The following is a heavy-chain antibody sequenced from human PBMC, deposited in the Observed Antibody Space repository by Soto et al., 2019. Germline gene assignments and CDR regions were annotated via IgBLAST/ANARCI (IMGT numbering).Heavy chain of an antibody. Sequence: EVQLLESGGGLVQPGGSLRLSCAASGLTFDNYGMSWVRQAPGQGLEWVSAISGSGGTTFYADSVKGRFTISRDNSKNTIHLHMKSLRAEDTPLYYCANPPLHEANYNGMDVWGQVTTVTVAS. J-gene: IGHJ6*02. CDR1: GLTFDNYG. CDR2: ISGSGGTT. V-gene: IGHV3-23*01. CDR3: ANPPLHEANYNGMDV.